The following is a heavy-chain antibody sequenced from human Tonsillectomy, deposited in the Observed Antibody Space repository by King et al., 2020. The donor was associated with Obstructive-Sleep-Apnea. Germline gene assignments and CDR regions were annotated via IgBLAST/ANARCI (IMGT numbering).Heavy chain of an antibody. CDR3: ARNHCSSTSCYQGYFDY. CDR2: IYYSVST. Sequence: QLQESGPGLVKPSETLSLTCTVSGGSSSSSSYYWVWIRHPPGKGLDWIGGIYYSVSTYSNPSLKSRVTISVDTSKNQFSLKLCSLTAADTAVYYCARNHCSSTSCYQGYFDYWGQGTLVTVSS. CDR1: GGSSSSSSYY. J-gene: IGHJ4*02. V-gene: IGHV4-39*07. D-gene: IGHD2-2*01.